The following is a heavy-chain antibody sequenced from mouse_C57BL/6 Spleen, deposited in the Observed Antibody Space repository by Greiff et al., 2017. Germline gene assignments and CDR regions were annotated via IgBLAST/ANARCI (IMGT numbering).Heavy chain of an antibody. Sequence: QVQLKESGAELVKPGASVKISCKASGYAFSSYWMNWVKQRPGKGLEWIGQIYPGDGDTNYNGKFKGKATLTADKSSSTAYMQLSSLTSEDSAVCFCAIRYGYDAGYAMDYWGQRTSVTVSS. CDR2: IYPGDGDT. V-gene: IGHV1-80*01. CDR1: GYAFSSYW. J-gene: IGHJ4*01. D-gene: IGHD2-2*01. CDR3: AIRYGYDAGYAMDY.